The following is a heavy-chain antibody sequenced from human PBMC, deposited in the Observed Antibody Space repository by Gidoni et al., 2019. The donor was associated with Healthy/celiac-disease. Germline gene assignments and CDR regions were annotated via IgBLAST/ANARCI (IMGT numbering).Heavy chain of an antibody. CDR1: EGTFSSYA. D-gene: IGHD1-26*01. CDR2: ILPIFGTA. Sequence: QVQLVQSGAEVKKPGSSVKVSCQASEGTFSSYAISWGRQAPGQGLEWMGGILPIFGTANYAQKFQGRVTITADESTSTAYMELSSLRSEDTAVDYCASYSGSYDQLDAFDIWGQGTMVTVSS. CDR3: ASYSGSYDQLDAFDI. J-gene: IGHJ3*02. V-gene: IGHV1-69*01.